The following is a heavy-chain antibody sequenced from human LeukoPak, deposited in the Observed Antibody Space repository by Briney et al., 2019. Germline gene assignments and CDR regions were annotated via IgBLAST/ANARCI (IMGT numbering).Heavy chain of an antibody. Sequence: GGSLRLSCAPSGFTVSSNYMSWVRQVAGKGREWVSGMLNDGKTNYAHSVKGRFTISRHNSTNTLYLQTNNLRLQPPAGFFFAGGRLFRGGFDSWGQGTLVTVSS. V-gene: IGHV3-53*01. CDR1: GFTVSSNY. CDR2: MLNDGKT. J-gene: IGHJ4*02. D-gene: IGHD2-21*01. CDR3: AGGRLFRGGFDS.